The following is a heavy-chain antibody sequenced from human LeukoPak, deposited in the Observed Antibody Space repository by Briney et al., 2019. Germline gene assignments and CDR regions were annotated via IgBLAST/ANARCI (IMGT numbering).Heavy chain of an antibody. CDR3: ARDETPYATNRYTH. CDR1: GYTFTSYD. Sequence: ASVKVSCKASGYTFTSYDINWVRQATGQGLEWMGWMNPNSGNTNYAQKLQGRVTMTTDTSTSTAYMELRSLRSDDTAVYYCARDETPYATNRYTHWGQGTLVTVSS. CDR2: MNPNSGNT. J-gene: IGHJ4*02. V-gene: IGHV1-18*01. D-gene: IGHD5-24*01.